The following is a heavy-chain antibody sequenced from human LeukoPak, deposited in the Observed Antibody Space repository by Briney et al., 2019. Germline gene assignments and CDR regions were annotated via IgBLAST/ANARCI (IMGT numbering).Heavy chain of an antibody. CDR3: ATDAMMGDLGYFDL. J-gene: IGHJ2*01. D-gene: IGHD3-22*01. CDR2: FDPEDGET. Sequence: ASVKGSCKVSGYTLTELSMHWVRQAPGKGLEWMGGFDPEDGETIYAQKFQGRVTMTEDTSTDTAYMELSSLRSEDTAVYYCATDAMMGDLGYFDLWGRGTLVTVSS. V-gene: IGHV1-24*01. CDR1: GYTLTELS.